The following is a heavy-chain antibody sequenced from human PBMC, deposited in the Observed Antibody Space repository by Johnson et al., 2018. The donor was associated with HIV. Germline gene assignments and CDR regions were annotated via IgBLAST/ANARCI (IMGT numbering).Heavy chain of an antibody. CDR2: IKRKSDGETT. J-gene: IGHJ3*02. CDR3: TTDLASDAFDI. CDR1: GFTFSDAW. Sequence: VQLVESGGGLVKPGGSLRLSCAVSGFTFSDAWMSWVRQAPGKGLEWVGRIKRKSDGETTDYAAPVKGRFTISRDDSKNTLYLQMNSLKTEDTAVYYCTTDLASDAFDIWGQGTMVTVSS. V-gene: IGHV3-15*01.